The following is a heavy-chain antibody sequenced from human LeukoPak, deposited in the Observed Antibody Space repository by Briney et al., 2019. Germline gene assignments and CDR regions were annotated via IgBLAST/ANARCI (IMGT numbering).Heavy chain of an antibody. Sequence: GRSLRLSCAASGFTFSSYAMSWVRQAPGKGLEGVSAISGSGGSTYYADSVKGRFTISRDNSKNTLYLQMNSLRAEDTAVYYCAKERYSSSWLGRAADAFDIWGQGTMVTVSS. J-gene: IGHJ3*02. V-gene: IGHV3-23*01. CDR2: ISGSGGST. CDR1: GFTFSSYA. CDR3: AKERYSSSWLGRAADAFDI. D-gene: IGHD6-13*01.